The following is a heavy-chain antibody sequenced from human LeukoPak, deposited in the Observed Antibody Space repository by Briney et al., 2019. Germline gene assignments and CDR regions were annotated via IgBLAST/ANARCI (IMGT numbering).Heavy chain of an antibody. CDR1: GFTFSNYR. J-gene: IGHJ3*02. V-gene: IGHV3-7*01. Sequence: GGSLRLSCAASGFTFSNYRMNWVRQAPGKGLQWVANIKQDGSEKYYVDSVKGRFTISRDNAKNSLYLQMNSLRAEDTAVYYCARSGIVDAFDIWGQGTMVTVSS. D-gene: IGHD3-10*01. CDR3: ARSGIVDAFDI. CDR2: IKQDGSEK.